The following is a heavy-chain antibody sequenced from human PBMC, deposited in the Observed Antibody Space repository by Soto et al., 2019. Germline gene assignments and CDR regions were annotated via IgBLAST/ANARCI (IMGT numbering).Heavy chain of an antibody. CDR1: VFTFVDYA. Sequence: PGWSLRLSCTSSVFTFVDYAMSWFRQAPGKGLEWVGFIRSKAYGGTTEYAASVKGRFTISRDDSKSIAYLQMNSLKTEDTAVYYCTRESVWLMVYAPPFDYWGQGTLVTVSS. CDR3: TRESVWLMVYAPPFDY. D-gene: IGHD2-8*01. J-gene: IGHJ4*02. CDR2: IRSKAYGGTT. V-gene: IGHV3-49*03.